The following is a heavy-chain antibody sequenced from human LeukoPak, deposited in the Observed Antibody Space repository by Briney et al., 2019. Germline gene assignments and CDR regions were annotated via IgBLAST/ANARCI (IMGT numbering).Heavy chain of an antibody. J-gene: IGHJ5*02. CDR1: GFTFSDFY. D-gene: IGHD3-10*01. V-gene: IGHV3-11*06. Sequence: GGSLRLSCAASGFTFSDFYMSWIRQAPGKGLEWVSSISSSSSYIYYADSVKGRFTISRDNAKNSLYLQMNSLRAEDTAVYYCACSSYGSGSYLPQNWFDPWGQGTLVTVSS. CDR2: ISSSSSYI. CDR3: ACSSYGSGSYLPQNWFDP.